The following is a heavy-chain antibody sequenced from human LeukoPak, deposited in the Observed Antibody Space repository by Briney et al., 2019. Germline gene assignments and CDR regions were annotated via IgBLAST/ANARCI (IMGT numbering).Heavy chain of an antibody. CDR1: GFTFSSYA. CDR3: ASMVGARGYFDY. CDR2: ISSNGGST. J-gene: IGHJ4*02. V-gene: IGHV3-64*01. D-gene: IGHD1-26*01. Sequence: GGSLRLSCAASGFTFSSYAMHWVRQAPGKGLEYVSAISSNGGSTYYANSVKGRFTISRDNSKNTLYLQMGSLRAEDMAVYYCASMVGARGYFDYWGQGTLVTVSS.